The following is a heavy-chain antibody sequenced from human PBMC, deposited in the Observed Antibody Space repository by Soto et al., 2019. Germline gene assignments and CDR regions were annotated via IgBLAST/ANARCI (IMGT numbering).Heavy chain of an antibody. V-gene: IGHV3-33*01. CDR3: ARDHYCSGGSCYWGYFDY. CDR2: IWYDGSNK. Sequence: GGSLRLSCAASGFTFSSYGMHWVRQAPGKGLEWVAVIWYDGSNKYYADSVKGRFTISKDNSKNTLYLQMNSLRAEDTAVYYCARDHYCSGGSCYWGYFDYWGQGTLVTVSS. J-gene: IGHJ4*02. D-gene: IGHD2-15*01. CDR1: GFTFSSYG.